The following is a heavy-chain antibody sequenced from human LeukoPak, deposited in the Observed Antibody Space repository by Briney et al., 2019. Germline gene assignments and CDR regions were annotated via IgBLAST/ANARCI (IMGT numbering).Heavy chain of an antibody. CDR3: AKDGQRRAVSVVTYMDV. CDR2: INWNSGRM. J-gene: IGHJ6*03. CDR1: GFTFDDYA. D-gene: IGHD6-19*01. V-gene: IGHV3-9*01. Sequence: GGSLRLSCAAAGFTFDDYAMHWVRQAPGKGLEWVSTINWNSGRMEYADSVKGRFTISRDNAKNSLYLQMNSLRDEDTALYYCAKDGQRRAVSVVTYMDVWGKGTTVTVSS.